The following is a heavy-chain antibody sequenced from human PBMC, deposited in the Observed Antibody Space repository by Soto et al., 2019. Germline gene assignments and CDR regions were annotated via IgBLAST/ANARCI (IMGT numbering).Heavy chain of an antibody. CDR3: ASDTVPGVFDY. CDR1: GGSISSGGYY. D-gene: IGHD2-2*01. Sequence: PSETLSLTCTVSGGSISSGGYYWSCIRQHPGKGLEWIGYIYYSGSTYYNPSLKSRVTISVDTSKNQFSLKLSSVTAADTAVYYCASDTVPGVFDYWGQGTLVTVSS. J-gene: IGHJ4*02. CDR2: IYYSGST. V-gene: IGHV4-31*03.